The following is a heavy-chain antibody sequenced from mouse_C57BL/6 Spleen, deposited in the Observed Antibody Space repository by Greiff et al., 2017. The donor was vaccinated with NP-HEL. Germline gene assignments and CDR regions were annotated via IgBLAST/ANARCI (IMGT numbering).Heavy chain of an antibody. D-gene: IGHD2-4*01. CDR3: AKGGLRPTYYAMDY. CDR1: GYSITSGYY. Sequence: EVQRVESGPGLVKPSQSLSLTCSVTGYSITSGYYWNWIRQFPGNKLEWMGYISYDGSNNYNPSLKNRISITRDTSKNQFFLKLNSVTTEDTATYYCAKGGLRPTYYAMDYWGQGTSVTVSS. V-gene: IGHV3-6*01. CDR2: ISYDGSN. J-gene: IGHJ4*01.